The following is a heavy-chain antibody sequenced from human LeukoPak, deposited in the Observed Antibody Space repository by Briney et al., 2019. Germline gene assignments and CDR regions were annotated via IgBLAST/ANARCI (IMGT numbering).Heavy chain of an antibody. V-gene: IGHV4-4*07. Sequence: SETLSLTCAVYGGSFSTYYWGWIRQPAGKGLEWIGRIYSSGSTNYNPSLKSRVTMSVDTSRNQFSLNLTSVTAADTAIYYCARDLLHRGYAFDIWGQGTMVTVSS. D-gene: IGHD5-12*01. CDR2: IYSSGST. CDR1: GGSFSTYY. J-gene: IGHJ3*02. CDR3: ARDLLHRGYAFDI.